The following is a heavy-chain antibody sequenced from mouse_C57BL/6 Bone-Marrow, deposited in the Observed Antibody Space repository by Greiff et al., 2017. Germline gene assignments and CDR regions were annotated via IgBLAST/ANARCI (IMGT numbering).Heavy chain of an antibody. V-gene: IGHV1-75*01. Sequence: QVQLQQSGPELVKPGASVKISCKASGYTFTDYYINWVKQRPGQGLEWIGWIFPGSGSTYYNEKFTGKATLTVDKSSSTAYMLLSSLTSEDSAVYFCARRGDYYGSRTSYFDVWGTGTTVTVSS. J-gene: IGHJ1*03. D-gene: IGHD1-1*01. CDR3: ARRGDYYGSRTSYFDV. CDR2: IFPGSGST. CDR1: GYTFTDYY.